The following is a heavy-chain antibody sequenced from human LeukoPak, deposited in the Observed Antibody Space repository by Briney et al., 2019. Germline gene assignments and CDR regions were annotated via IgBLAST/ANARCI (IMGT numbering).Heavy chain of an antibody. J-gene: IGHJ4*02. D-gene: IGHD3-16*01. CDR1: GFTFSSYS. CDR3: ARALGRRFDY. Sequence: GGSLRLSCAASGFTFSSYSMNWVRQAPGKGLEWVSSISSSSSYIYYADSVKGRFTISRDNAKNSLYLQMNSLRAEDAAVYYCARALGRRFDYWGQGTLVTVSS. CDR2: ISSSSSYI. V-gene: IGHV3-21*01.